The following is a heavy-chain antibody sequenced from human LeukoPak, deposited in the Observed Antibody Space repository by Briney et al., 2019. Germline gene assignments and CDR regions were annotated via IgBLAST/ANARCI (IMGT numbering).Heavy chain of an antibody. CDR2: IYTSGST. J-gene: IGHJ3*02. CDR3: GRGSSSSWSDAFDI. D-gene: IGHD6-13*01. V-gene: IGHV4-59*10. Sequence: SETLSLTCAVYGGSFSGYYWSWIRQPAGNGLEGIGRIYTSGSTKDNPPLKNRGTISLDTSKNQLSLKLSSVTGADTAVYYCGRGSSSSWSDAFDIWGQGTMVTVSS. CDR1: GGSFSGYY.